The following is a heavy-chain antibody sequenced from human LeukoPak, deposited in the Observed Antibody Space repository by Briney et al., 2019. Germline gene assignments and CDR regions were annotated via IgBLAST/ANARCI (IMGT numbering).Heavy chain of an antibody. CDR3: GRVSYSSTWFVDY. CDR1: GFTFSSHW. J-gene: IGHJ4*02. CDR2: VSSDGSTT. V-gene: IGHV3-74*01. Sequence: GGSLRLSCAASGFTFSSHWMHWVRQAPGKGLMGVARVSSDGSTTNYANSVKGRFTISRDNAKNTLYLQVNSLSVEDTAVYYCGRVSYSSTWFVDYWGQGTLVTVSS. D-gene: IGHD6-13*01.